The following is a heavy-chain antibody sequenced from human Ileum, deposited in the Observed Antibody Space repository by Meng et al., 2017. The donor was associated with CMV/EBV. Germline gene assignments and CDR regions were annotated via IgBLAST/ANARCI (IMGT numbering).Heavy chain of an antibody. J-gene: IGHJ4*02. Sequence: CAVYGGSFTGDYCSWVRQSPGKGLEWIGEINHSESTNYNPSLKSRVTISVDSFKNQCSLRLNSVTAADTAVFHCARRVGSGKYYFDFWSRGSLVTVSS. CDR1: GGSFTGDY. CDR3: ARRVGSGKYYFDF. CDR2: INHSEST. D-gene: IGHD3-10*01. V-gene: IGHV4-34*01.